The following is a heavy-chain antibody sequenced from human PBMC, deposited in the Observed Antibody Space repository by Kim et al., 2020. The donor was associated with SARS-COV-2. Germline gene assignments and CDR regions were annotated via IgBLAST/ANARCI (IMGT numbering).Heavy chain of an antibody. D-gene: IGHD2-2*01. CDR2: IYYSGST. V-gene: IGHV4-39*01. CDR1: GGSISRSSYY. J-gene: IGHJ4*02. Sequence: SETLSLTCTVSGGSISRSSYYWGWIRQPPGKGLEWIGTIYYSGSTYYNPSLKSRVTISVDTSKNQFSLKMSSVTAADTAVYYCASHYTDCSSSSCQSSDLDYWRQGTLVTVSS. CDR3: ASHYTDCSSSSCQSSDLDY.